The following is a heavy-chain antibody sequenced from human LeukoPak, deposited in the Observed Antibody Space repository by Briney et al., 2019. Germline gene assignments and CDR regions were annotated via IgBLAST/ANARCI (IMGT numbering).Heavy chain of an antibody. J-gene: IGHJ4*02. V-gene: IGHV1-2*06. CDR3: ASYSSSWYSLDY. CDR2: INPNSDGT. D-gene: IGHD6-13*01. CDR1: GYTFTGYY. Sequence: GASVKVSCKASGYTFTGYYMHRVRQAPGQGLEWMGRINPNSDGTNYAQKFQGRVTMTRDTSISTAYMELSRLRSDDTAVYYCASYSSSWYSLDYWGQGTLVTVSS.